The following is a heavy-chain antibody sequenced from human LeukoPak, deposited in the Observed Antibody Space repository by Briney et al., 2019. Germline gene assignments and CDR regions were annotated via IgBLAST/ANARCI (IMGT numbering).Heavy chain of an antibody. Sequence: GGSLRLSCAASGFTFSSYSMNWVRQAPGKGLEWVSYISSSSSTIYYADSVKGRFTISRDNAKNSLYLQMNSLGAEDTAVYYCARDGTYDFWSGYYMPHHYGMDVWGQGTTVTVSS. CDR1: GFTFSSYS. CDR2: ISSSSSTI. D-gene: IGHD3-3*01. V-gene: IGHV3-48*01. CDR3: ARDGTYDFWSGYYMPHHYGMDV. J-gene: IGHJ6*02.